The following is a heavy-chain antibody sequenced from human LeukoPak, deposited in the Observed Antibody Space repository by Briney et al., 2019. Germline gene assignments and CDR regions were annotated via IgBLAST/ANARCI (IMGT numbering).Heavy chain of an antibody. V-gene: IGHV1-24*01. Sequence: ASVKLSCTCSGSSLTIRAIHWVRLAPAQGPELEWVCDPEDGETIDAQKFQGRVTVTEETSTDIGYMELSRLRSEDTAVYYCATTRRGLLFLGCFDSWGQGTLVTVSS. D-gene: IGHD2-2*01. CDR1: GSSLTIRA. J-gene: IGHJ4*02. CDR2: CDPEDGET. CDR3: ATTRRGLLFLGCFDS.